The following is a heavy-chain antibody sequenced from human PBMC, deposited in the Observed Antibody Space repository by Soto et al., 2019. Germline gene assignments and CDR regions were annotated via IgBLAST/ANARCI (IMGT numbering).Heavy chain of an antibody. CDR1: GFTFSSYA. Sequence: EVQLLESGGGLVQPGGSLRLSCAASGFTFSSYAMSWVRQAPGKGLEWVSAISGSGGTTYYADSVKGRFTFSIDNSKSTLYLQMNSLRAEDTAVYYCAKTANGWFSAFDIWGQGTMVTVSS. J-gene: IGHJ3*02. CDR2: ISGSGGTT. V-gene: IGHV3-23*01. D-gene: IGHD6-19*01. CDR3: AKTANGWFSAFDI.